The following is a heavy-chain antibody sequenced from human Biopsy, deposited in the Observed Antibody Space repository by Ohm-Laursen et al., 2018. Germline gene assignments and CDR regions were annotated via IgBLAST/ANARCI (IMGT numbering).Heavy chain of an antibody. CDR3: AIDRVPRRGVMPVYYYGMDV. CDR2: IYNTERT. V-gene: IGHV4-61*01. D-gene: IGHD2-21*01. Sequence: GTLSLTCRVSGGSVSSSNYYWNWIRQTPGKGLEWIGFIYNTERTNYNPSLKSRVTISLDTSKNQFSLELSSVIPSDTAVYYCAIDRVPRRGVMPVYYYGMDVWGQGSTVTVSS. J-gene: IGHJ6*02. CDR1: GGSVSSSNYY.